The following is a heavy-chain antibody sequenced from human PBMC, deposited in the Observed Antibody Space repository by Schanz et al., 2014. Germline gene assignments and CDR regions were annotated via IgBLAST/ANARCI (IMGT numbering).Heavy chain of an antibody. J-gene: IGHJ4*02. CDR3: TTYCDGGCAIDN. CDR1: GFTFSDAW. Sequence: EVQLVESGGGLAQPGGSLRLACAASGFTFSDAWMTWVRQAPGKGLEWVGRIKSKTDGGTTDYAAPVKGRFTISRDDSKNTLFPQMNSLKTEDTAVYYCTTYCDGGCAIDNWGQGALVTVSS. CDR2: IKSKTDGGTT. V-gene: IGHV3-15*01. D-gene: IGHD6-19*01.